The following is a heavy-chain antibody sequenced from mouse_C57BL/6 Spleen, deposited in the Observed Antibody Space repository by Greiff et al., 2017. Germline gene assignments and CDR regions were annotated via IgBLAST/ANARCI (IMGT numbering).Heavy chain of an antibody. CDR3: TRSYGSFDY. CDR1: GYSFTSGYY. Sequence: EVQLKESGPGLVKPSQSLSLTCSVTGYSFTSGYYWYWLRPPPGNQLEWMGFISYAGSNTSNHSPKNRIPITRDTSKNQFFRKLNSVTTEDTATDYCTRSYGSFDYGGQGTTLTVSS. CDR2: ISYAGSN. J-gene: IGHJ2*01. V-gene: IGHV3-6*01. D-gene: IGHD1-2*01.